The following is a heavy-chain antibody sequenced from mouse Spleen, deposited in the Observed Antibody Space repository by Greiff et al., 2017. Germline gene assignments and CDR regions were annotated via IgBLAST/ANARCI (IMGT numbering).Heavy chain of an antibody. Sequence: EVMLVESGGGLVKPGGSLKLSCAASGFTFSSYAMSWVRQTPEKRLEWVATISSGGSYTYYPDSVKGRFTISRDNAKNTLYLQMSSLRSEDTAMYYCARQGNHPFWGQGTLVTVSA. D-gene: IGHD2-1*01. CDR1: GFTFSSYA. CDR2: ISSGGSYT. J-gene: IGHJ3*01. CDR3: ARQGNHPF. V-gene: IGHV5-9-1*01.